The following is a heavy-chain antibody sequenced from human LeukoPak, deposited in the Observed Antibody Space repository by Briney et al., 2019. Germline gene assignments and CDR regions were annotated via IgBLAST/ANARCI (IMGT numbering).Heavy chain of an antibody. J-gene: IGHJ4*02. CDR2: MNPNSGNT. V-gene: IGHV1-8*01. CDR3: ARATGYSSGWYLDY. CDR1: GYTFTSYD. Sequence: ASVKVSCKASGYTFTSYDINWVRQATGQGLEWMGWMNPNSGNTGYAQKFQGRVTMTRNTSISTAYMELSSLRSEDTAVYYCARATGYSSGWYLDYWGQGTLVTVSS. D-gene: IGHD6-19*01.